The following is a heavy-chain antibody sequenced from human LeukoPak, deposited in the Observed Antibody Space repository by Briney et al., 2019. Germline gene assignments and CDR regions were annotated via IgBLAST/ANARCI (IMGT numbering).Heavy chain of an antibody. D-gene: IGHD1-26*01. Sequence: SETLSLTCTVSGGSINISDYYWGWIRQPPGKGLEWIGSMHYSGSTYYNPSLKSRVTISVDTSKNQFSLKVSSVTAADTAVYYCARRGTIDSGRPWNWGQGTLVTVSS. V-gene: IGHV4-39*01. CDR3: ARRGTIDSGRPWN. CDR2: MHYSGST. CDR1: GGSINISDYY. J-gene: IGHJ4*02.